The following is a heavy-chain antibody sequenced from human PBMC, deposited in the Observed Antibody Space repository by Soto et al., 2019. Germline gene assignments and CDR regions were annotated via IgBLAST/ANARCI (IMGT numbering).Heavy chain of an antibody. V-gene: IGHV3-33*01. CDR2: IWYDGSNK. J-gene: IGHJ4*02. CDR3: AREKKQQLVEWYFDY. Sequence: VGSLRLSCAASGFTFSSYGMHWVRQAPGKGLEWVAVIWYDGSNKYYADSVKGRFTISRDNSKNTLYLQMNSLRAEDTAVYYCAREKKQQLVEWYFDYWGQGTLVTVSS. D-gene: IGHD6-13*01. CDR1: GFTFSSYG.